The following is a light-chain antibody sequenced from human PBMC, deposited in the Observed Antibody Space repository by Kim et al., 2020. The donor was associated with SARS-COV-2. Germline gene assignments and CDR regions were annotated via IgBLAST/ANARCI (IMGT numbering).Light chain of an antibody. J-gene: IGKJ1*01. CDR2: KAS. Sequence: DIQMTQSPSTLSASVGDRVTITCRASESISSLLAWYQQKSVKAPKLVIYKASTLESGVPSRFSGSGSGTEFTLTINSLQPDDFATYYCHQFSDYPWTFGQGTTADIK. CDR3: HQFSDYPWT. CDR1: ESISSL. V-gene: IGKV1-5*03.